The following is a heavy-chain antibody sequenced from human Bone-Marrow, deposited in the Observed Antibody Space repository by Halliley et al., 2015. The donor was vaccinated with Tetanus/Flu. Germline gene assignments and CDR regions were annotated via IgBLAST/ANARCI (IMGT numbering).Heavy chain of an antibody. V-gene: IGHV6-1*01. CDR3: ARDAITGIDY. CDR2: TYYRSKWFK. Sequence: TLSLTCAISGDSVSSNRVAWIWIRQSPSRGLEWLGRTYYRSKWFKDYALSVKSRMTITPDTSKNQFSLQVTSVTPEDTAMYYCARDAITGIDYWGQGTLVTVSS. CDR1: GDSVSSNRVA. J-gene: IGHJ4*02. D-gene: IGHD1-20*01.